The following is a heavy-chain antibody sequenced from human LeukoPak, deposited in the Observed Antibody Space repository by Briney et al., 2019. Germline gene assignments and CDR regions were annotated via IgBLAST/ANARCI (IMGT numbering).Heavy chain of an antibody. D-gene: IGHD3-10*01. V-gene: IGHV4-31*03. CDR3: ARTAMVRGHPKYNWFDP. CDR1: GGSISSGGYY. J-gene: IGHJ5*02. Sequence: SETLSLTCTVPGGSISSGGYYWSWIRQHPGKGLEWIGYIYYSGSTYYNPSLKSRVTISVDTSKNQFSLKLSSVTAADTAVYYCARTAMVRGHPKYNWFDPWGQGTLVTVSS. CDR2: IYYSGST.